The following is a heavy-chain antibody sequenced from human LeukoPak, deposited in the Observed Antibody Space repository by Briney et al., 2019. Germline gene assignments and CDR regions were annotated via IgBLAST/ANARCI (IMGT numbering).Heavy chain of an antibody. CDR1: GLTFSSHW. Sequence: GGSLRLSCAASGLTFSSHWMHWVRQAPGKGLEWVANMKEDGSEKYYVDSVKGRFTISRDNAKNSLYLQMNSLRAEDTAVYYCARAMDVWGQGTTVTVSS. CDR2: MKEDGSEK. CDR3: ARAMDV. V-gene: IGHV3-7*01. J-gene: IGHJ6*02.